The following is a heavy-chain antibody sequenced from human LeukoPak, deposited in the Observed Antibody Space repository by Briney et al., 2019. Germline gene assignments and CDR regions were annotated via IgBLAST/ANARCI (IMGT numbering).Heavy chain of an antibody. D-gene: IGHD1-1*01. CDR1: GFTFSSYG. V-gene: IGHV3-30*02. Sequence: GGSLRLSCAASGFTFSSYGMHWVRQAPGKGLEWVAFIRYDGSNKYYADSVKGRFTISRDNAKNSLYLQMNSLRGEDTALYYCARGGLIQRHAFDIWGQGTMVTVSS. J-gene: IGHJ3*02. CDR2: IRYDGSNK. CDR3: ARGGLIQRHAFDI.